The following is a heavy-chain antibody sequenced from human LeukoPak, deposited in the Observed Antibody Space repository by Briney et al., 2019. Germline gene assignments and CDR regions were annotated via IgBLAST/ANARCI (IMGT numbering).Heavy chain of an antibody. CDR1: GFTFSSYG. J-gene: IGHJ6*03. CDR3: ARRDYYYYMDV. CDR2: ISYDGTNK. Sequence: GGSLRLSCAASGFTFSSYGMHWVRQAPGKGLEWVALISYDGTNKHYADSVKGRFTISRDNSKNTLDLQMNSLRAGDTAVYYCARRDYYYYMDVWGQGTTVTVSS. V-gene: IGHV3-30*19.